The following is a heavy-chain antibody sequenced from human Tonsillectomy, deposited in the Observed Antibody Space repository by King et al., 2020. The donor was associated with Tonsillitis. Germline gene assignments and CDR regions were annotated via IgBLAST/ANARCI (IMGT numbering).Heavy chain of an antibody. D-gene: IGHD1-26*01. CDR3: AKAEGGTVGATKRTDAFDI. Sequence: VQLVESGGGLVQPGRSLRLSCAASGFTFDDYAMHWVRQAPGKGLEWVSGISWNSGSIGYADSVKGRFTISRDNAKNSMYLQMNSLRADDTALYYCAKAEGGTVGATKRTDAFDIWGKGTMLTVPS. CDR1: GFTFDDYA. CDR2: ISWNSGSI. V-gene: IGHV3-9*01. J-gene: IGHJ3*02.